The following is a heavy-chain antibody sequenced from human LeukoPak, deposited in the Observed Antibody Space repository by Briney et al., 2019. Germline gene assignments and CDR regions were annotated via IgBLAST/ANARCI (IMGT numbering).Heavy chain of an antibody. CDR2: IHHSGST. CDR1: GGSISSPTYY. D-gene: IGHD2-2*01. V-gene: IGHV4-39*07. J-gene: IGHJ6*02. CDR3: ARDSPAREYQLSEAYYYYGMDV. Sequence: PSETLSLTCTVSGGSISSPTYYWAWIRQPPGQELEWIKTIHHSGSTYDNPSLKSRFTMSVDTSKNQFFLKLSSVTAADTAVYYCARDSPAREYQLSEAYYYYGMDVWGQGTTVTVSS.